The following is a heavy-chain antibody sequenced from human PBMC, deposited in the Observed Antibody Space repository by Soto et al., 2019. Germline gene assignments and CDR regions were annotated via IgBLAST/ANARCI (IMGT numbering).Heavy chain of an antibody. CDR3: ARESGGATATLDYYYFYMDV. Sequence: QVQLVQSGAEVRKPGASVTVSCRSSGDSFNDYYIHWVRQAPGQGLEWMGWINPNSGVTKYAQKFQGWVSMTRETSIRTVYMQLSRPRSDDTAVYYCARESGGATATLDYYYFYMDVWGTGTTVTVSS. V-gene: IGHV1-2*04. J-gene: IGHJ6*03. CDR1: GDSFNDYY. CDR2: INPNSGVT. D-gene: IGHD5-12*01.